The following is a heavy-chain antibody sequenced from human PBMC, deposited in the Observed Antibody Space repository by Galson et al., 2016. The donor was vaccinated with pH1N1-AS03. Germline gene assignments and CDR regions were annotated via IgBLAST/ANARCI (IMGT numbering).Heavy chain of an antibody. CDR1: GFTFGSSA. J-gene: IGHJ4*02. Sequence: SLRLSCAASGFTFGSSAMHWVRQAPGKGLVWVAVISFDGNAESYADSVMGRFTISRDNSKNTLYLQMNSLRPEDTAVYYCARDRWSTINFPLLDHWGQGTLVTVSS. CDR2: ISFDGNAE. V-gene: IGHV3-30*04. D-gene: IGHD4-23*01. CDR3: ARDRWSTINFPLLDH.